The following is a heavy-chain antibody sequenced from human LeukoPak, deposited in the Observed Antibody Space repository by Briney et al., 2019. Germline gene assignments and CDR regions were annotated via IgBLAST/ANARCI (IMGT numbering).Heavy chain of an antibody. CDR2: LSSGGLTI. J-gene: IGHJ4*02. Sequence: YLSSGGLTIFYADSVKGRFTISRDNNKNSIFLDMTNLRAEDTAVYYCARDFDYGDYIDFWGQGTLVAVSS. V-gene: IGHV3-48*03. CDR3: ARDFDYGDYIDF. D-gene: IGHD4/OR15-4a*01.